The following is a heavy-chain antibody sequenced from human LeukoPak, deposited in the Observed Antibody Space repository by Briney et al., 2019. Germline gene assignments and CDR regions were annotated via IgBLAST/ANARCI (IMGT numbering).Heavy chain of an antibody. Sequence: PSETLSLTCTVSGGSISSYYWSWIRQPPGKGLEWIGYIYYSGSTNYNPSLKSRVTISVDTSKNQFSLKLSSVTAADTAVYYCARVSYYDSSGYYYYYYYMDVWGKVTTVTVSS. CDR1: GGSISSYY. D-gene: IGHD3-22*01. J-gene: IGHJ6*03. CDR2: IYYSGST. CDR3: ARVSYYDSSGYYYYYYYMDV. V-gene: IGHV4-59*01.